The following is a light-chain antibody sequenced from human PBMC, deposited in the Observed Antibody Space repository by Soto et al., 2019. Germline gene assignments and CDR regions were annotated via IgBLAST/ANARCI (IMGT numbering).Light chain of an antibody. CDR2: AAS. CDR3: HQYGSSITWT. V-gene: IGKV3-20*01. CDR1: QSVTSNY. Sequence: EVVLTQSPGTVSLSPGERATLSCRASQSVTSNYLAWYQQKPGQAPRLLIYAASSRATGIPDRFSGSGSGTDFTLSISRLEPEDFAVYYCHQYGSSITWTFGHGTKVEIK. J-gene: IGKJ1*01.